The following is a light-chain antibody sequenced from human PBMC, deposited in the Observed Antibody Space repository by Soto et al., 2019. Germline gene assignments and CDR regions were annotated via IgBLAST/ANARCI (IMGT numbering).Light chain of an antibody. J-gene: IGLJ1*01. V-gene: IGLV2-14*01. CDR1: SSDVGGYNY. Sequence: QSALTQPAYVSGSPGQSITISCTGTSSDVGGYNYVSWYQQHPGKAPKLMIYEVSNRPSGGSNRFSGSKSGNTASLTISGLQAEDEADYYCSSYTSSSTYVFGTGTKVTVL. CDR3: SSYTSSSTYV. CDR2: EVS.